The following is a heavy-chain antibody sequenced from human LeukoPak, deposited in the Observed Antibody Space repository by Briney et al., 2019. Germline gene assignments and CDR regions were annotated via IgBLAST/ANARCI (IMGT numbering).Heavy chain of an antibody. V-gene: IGHV4-59*08. J-gene: IGHJ4*02. D-gene: IGHD6-13*01. CDR2: IYYSGST. Sequence: PSETLSLTCTVSGGSISSYYWSWIRQPPGKGLEWIGYIYYSGSTNYNPSLKSRVTISVDTSKNQFSLKLSSVTAADTAVYYCARPLAKATIAAAGFDYWGQGTLVTVSS. CDR1: GGSISSYY. CDR3: ARPLAKATIAAAGFDY.